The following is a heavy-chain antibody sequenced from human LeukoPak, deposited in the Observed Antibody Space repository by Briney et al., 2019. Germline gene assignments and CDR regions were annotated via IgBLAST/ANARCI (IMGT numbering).Heavy chain of an antibody. J-gene: IGHJ6*03. CDR2: INPNSGGT. CDR3: ARAVRITMIVVADYYMDV. D-gene: IGHD3-22*01. CDR1: GYTFTGYY. Sequence: ASVKVSCKASGYTFTGYYMHWVRQAPGQGLEWMGWINPNSGGTNYAQKFQGRVTMTRDTSISTAYMELSRLRSDDTAVYYCARAVRITMIVVADYYMDVWGKGTTVAISS. V-gene: IGHV1-2*02.